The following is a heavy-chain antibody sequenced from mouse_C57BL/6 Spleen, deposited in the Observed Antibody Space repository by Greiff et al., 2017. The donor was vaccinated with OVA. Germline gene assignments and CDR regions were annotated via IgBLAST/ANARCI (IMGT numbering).Heavy chain of an antibody. CDR1: GYTFTDYY. D-gene: IGHD1-1*01. CDR3: ARFTTGY. V-gene: IGHV1-26*01. J-gene: IGHJ2*01. CDR2: INPNNGGT. Sequence: VQLQQSGPELVKPGASVKISCKASGYTFTDYYMNWVKQSHGKSLEWIGDINPNNGGTSYNQKFKGKATLTVDKSSSTAYLELRSLTSEDSAVYYCARFTTGYWGQGTTLTVSS.